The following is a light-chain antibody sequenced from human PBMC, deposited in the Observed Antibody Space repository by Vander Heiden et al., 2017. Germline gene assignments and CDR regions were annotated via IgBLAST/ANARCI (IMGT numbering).Light chain of an antibody. V-gene: IGLV1-44*01. CDR2: YND. J-gene: IGLJ3*02. CDR1: GSNNGRNT. CDR3: TSWDNSLNARV. Sequence: QSVPAHPPPASGTPGQSVTISCSRSGSNNGRNTVNWYQQLPAAAPRLLIDYNDRRPSGVPARLSGSKTGTSASLAISGLQSEDEADYYCTSWDNSLNARVFGGGTKLTVL.